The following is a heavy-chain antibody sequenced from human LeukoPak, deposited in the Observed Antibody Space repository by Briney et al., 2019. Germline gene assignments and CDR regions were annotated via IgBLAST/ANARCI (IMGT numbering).Heavy chain of an antibody. CDR1: GFTFSDYY. D-gene: IGHD4-23*01. CDR3: AKTDYGGNPGFDI. Sequence: GGSLRLSCAASGFTFSDYYMSWIRQAPGKGLEWVSYISNTGHTKYYADSVKGRLTISRDNAKKSLYLQMNTLRVGDTAVYYCAKTDYGGNPGFDIWGQGTMVTVSS. CDR2: ISNTGHTK. J-gene: IGHJ3*02. V-gene: IGHV3-11*01.